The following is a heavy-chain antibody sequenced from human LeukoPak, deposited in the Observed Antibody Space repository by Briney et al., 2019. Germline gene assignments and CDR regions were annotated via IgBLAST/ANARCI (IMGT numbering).Heavy chain of an antibody. J-gene: IGHJ4*02. CDR2: ISYDGSNK. Sequence: ERSLRLSCAASGFTFSSYGMHWVRQAPGKGLEWVAVISYDGSNKYYADSVKGRFTISRDNSKNTLYLQMNSLRAEDTAVYYCAKDRGGYDFYFDYWGQGTLVTVSS. CDR3: AKDRGGYDFYFDY. D-gene: IGHD5-12*01. CDR1: GFTFSSYG. V-gene: IGHV3-30*18.